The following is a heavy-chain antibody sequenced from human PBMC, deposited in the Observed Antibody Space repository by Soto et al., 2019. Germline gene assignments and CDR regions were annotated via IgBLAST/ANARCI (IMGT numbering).Heavy chain of an antibody. CDR2: ISGSGGIT. CDR3: ARDFIAAAGSYGMDV. V-gene: IGHV3-23*01. J-gene: IGHJ6*02. D-gene: IGHD6-13*01. CDR1: GFTFSSYA. Sequence: VQLLESGGGLVQPGGSLRLSCAASGFTFSSYAMSWVRQAPGKGLEWVSAISGSGGITYYADSVKGRFTISRDNSKNTLYLQMNSLRAEDTAVYYCARDFIAAAGSYGMDVWGQGTTVTVSS.